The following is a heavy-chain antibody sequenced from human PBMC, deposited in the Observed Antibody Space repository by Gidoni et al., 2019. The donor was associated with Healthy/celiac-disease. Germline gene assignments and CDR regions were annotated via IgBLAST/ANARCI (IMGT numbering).Heavy chain of an antibody. V-gene: IGHV4-31*01. Sequence: QVQLQESGPGLVKPSQTLSLTGTGSGGSISSGGYYWSWIRQHPGKGLEWIGYIYYSGSTYYNPSLKSLVTISVDTSKNQFSLKLSSVTAADTAVYYCARGIVEDDAFDIWGQGTMVTVSS. CDR2: IYYSGST. D-gene: IGHD1-26*01. J-gene: IGHJ3*02. CDR3: ARGIVEDDAFDI. CDR1: GGSISSGGYY.